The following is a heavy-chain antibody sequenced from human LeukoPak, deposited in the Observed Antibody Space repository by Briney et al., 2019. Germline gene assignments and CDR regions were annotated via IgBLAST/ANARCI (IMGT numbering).Heavy chain of an antibody. CDR3: ARGANHDYGDYLDAFDI. J-gene: IGHJ3*02. CDR1: GFTFSSYG. D-gene: IGHD4-17*01. CDR2: IWYDGSNK. Sequence: GGSLRLSCAASGFTFSSYGMHWVRQAPGKGLEWVAVIWYDGSNKYYADSVKGRFTISRDNSKNTLYLQMNSLRAEDTAVYYCARGANHDYGDYLDAFDIWGQGTMVTVSS. V-gene: IGHV3-33*01.